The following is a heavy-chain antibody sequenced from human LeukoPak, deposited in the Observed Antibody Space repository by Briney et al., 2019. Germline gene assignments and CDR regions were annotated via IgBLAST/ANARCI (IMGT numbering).Heavy chain of an antibody. V-gene: IGHV3-48*03. CDR2: ISSSGSTI. CDR1: GFTFSSYE. CDR3: ARLGIEGHFDY. Sequence: GGSLRLSCAASGFTFSSYEMNWIRQAPGKGLEWVSYISSSGSTIYYADFVKGRFTISRDNAKNSLYLQMNSLRAEDTAVYYCARLGIEGHFDYWGQGALVTVSS. J-gene: IGHJ4*02. D-gene: IGHD1-26*01.